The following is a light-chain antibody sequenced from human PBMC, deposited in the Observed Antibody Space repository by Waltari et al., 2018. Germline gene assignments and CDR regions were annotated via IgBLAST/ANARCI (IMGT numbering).Light chain of an antibody. CDR3: SSQSSNNVVL. CDR2: DVS. Sequence: QSALTQPASVSGSPGQSVTIFCTGTSNDVGGYNSVSWYQAHPGQAPRVIISDVSDRPSVVSDRVPCSKYGKTASLTIAGLQAEDEADYYCSSQSSNNVVLFGGGTKLTGL. J-gene: IGLJ2*01. V-gene: IGLV2-14*01. CDR1: SNDVGGYNS.